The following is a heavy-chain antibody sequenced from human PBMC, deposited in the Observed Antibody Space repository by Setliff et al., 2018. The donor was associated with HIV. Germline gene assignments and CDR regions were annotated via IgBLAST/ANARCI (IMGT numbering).Heavy chain of an antibody. CDR1: GGSISNPNYY. Sequence: PSETLSLTCSVSGGSISNPNYYWGWIRQPPGKGLEWIGSIYFSESPYYNPSLSSRVTISVDTSTNQFSLRLSSVAAADTAVYYCAICGGDCYSLDYWGQGTLVTVSS. D-gene: IGHD2-21*02. J-gene: IGHJ4*02. CDR3: AICGGDCYSLDY. V-gene: IGHV4-39*01. CDR2: IYFSESP.